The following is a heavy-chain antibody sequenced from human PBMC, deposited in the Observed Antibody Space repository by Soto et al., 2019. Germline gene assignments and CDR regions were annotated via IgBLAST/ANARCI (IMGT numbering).Heavy chain of an antibody. J-gene: IGHJ3*02. CDR2: INPANGVA. Sequence: QVHLVQSGAEVKKPGASMKVSCTASGYTLTSHHVHWVRQAPGRRLEWMGSINPANGVAQYTARFQGRVIMTRDTSTSTVSMGLRGLTSEDTAIFYCSRGGGVGLDGSAAFDIWGQGTMVTVSS. V-gene: IGHV1-46*01. CDR1: GYTLTSHH. CDR3: SRGGGVGLDGSAAFDI. D-gene: IGHD1-1*01.